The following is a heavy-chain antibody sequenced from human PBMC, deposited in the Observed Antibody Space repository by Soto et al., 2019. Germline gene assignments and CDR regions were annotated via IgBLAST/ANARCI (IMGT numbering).Heavy chain of an antibody. V-gene: IGHV1-2*02. CDR3: AKGDSSWVSWFGP. J-gene: IGHJ5*02. CDR2: INPTTGAT. Sequence: ASLKVSCKASGYTFTAQYLHWVRKAPGEGLEWMGWINPTTGATRYAQKFQGRVTMTRDTSMSTAYLEVRSLRPDDTAVYYCAKGDSSWVSWFGPWGQGTLVTVSS. D-gene: IGHD6-19*01. CDR1: GYTFTAQY.